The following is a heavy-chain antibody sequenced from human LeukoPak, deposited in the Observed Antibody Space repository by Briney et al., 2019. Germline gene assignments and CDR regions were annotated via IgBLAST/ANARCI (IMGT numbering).Heavy chain of an antibody. D-gene: IGHD3-10*01. CDR2: INTNTGNP. J-gene: IGHJ6*03. CDR3: ARFGDYYGSGSYRPYYYYYYVDV. Sequence: ASVKVSCKASGYTFTSYAMNWVRQAPGQGLEWMGWINTNTGNPTYAQGFTGRFVFSLDTSVSTAYLQISSLKAEDTAVYYCARFGDYYGSGSYRPYYYYYYVDVWGKGTTVTVSS. CDR1: GYTFTSYA. V-gene: IGHV7-4-1*02.